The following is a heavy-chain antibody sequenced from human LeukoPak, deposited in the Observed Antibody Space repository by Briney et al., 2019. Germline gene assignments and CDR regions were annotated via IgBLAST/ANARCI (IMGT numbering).Heavy chain of an antibody. CDR3: ERDRRCSSWYLYSSWFDP. CDR1: GFTFSSYW. D-gene: IGHD6-13*01. J-gene: IGHJ5*02. Sequence: PGGSLRLSCAASGFTFSSYWMSWVRQAPGKGLEWVANIKQDGSEKYYVDSVKGRFTISRDNAKNSLYLQMNSLRAEDTAVHYCERDRRCSSWYLYSSWFDPWGQGTLVTVSS. CDR2: IKQDGSEK. V-gene: IGHV3-7*01.